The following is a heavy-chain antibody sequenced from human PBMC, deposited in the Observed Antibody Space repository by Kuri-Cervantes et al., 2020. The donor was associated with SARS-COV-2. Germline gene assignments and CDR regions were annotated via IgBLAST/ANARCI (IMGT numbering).Heavy chain of an antibody. CDR2: IWYDGSNK. J-gene: IGHJ4*02. Sequence: GESLKISCAASGFTFSSYSMNWVRQAPGKGLEWVAVIWYDGSNKYYADSVKGRFTISRDNSKNTLYLQMNSLRAGDTAMYYCARDGVVAATRSHLDYWGQGTLVTVSS. V-gene: IGHV3-33*08. CDR1: GFTFSSYS. CDR3: ARDGVVAATRSHLDY. D-gene: IGHD2-15*01.